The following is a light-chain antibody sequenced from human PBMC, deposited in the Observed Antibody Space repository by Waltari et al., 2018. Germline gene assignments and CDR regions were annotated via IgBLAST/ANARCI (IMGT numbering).Light chain of an antibody. J-gene: IGLJ3*02. V-gene: IGLV2-11*01. CDR3: CSYAGSYTWV. CDR1: SSDIGGYNY. CDR2: DAS. Sequence: QSALTQPRSVSGSPGQSVTISCTGASSDIGGYNYVSWYQQHPGKAPKLMIYDASKRPSGVSDRFSGSKSGNTASLTISGLQAEDETDYYCCSYAGSYTWVFGGGTKLTVL.